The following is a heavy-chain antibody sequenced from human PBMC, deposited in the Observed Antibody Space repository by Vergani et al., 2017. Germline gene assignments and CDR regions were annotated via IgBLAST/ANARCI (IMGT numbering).Heavy chain of an antibody. V-gene: IGHV1-24*01. CDR1: GYTLTELS. J-gene: IGHJ3*02. D-gene: IGHD3-3*01. Sequence: QVQLVQSGAEVKKPGASVKVSCKVSGYTLTELSMHWVRQAPGKGLEWMGGFDPEDGETIYAQKFQGRVTMTEDTSTDTAYMELSSLRSEDTAVYYCATGLDTGGSILGPRSGSFDIWGQGTMVPVSS. CDR2: FDPEDGET. CDR3: ATGLDTGGSILGPRSGSFDI.